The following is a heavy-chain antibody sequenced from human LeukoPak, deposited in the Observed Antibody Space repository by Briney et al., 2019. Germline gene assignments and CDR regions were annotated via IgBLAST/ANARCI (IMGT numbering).Heavy chain of an antibody. Sequence: GGSLRLSCAASGFTFNSYAMSWVRQAPGKGLEWASSISGSGVNTFYAVSAKGRFTISRDNAKTSLYLQMNSLRAEDTAVYYCARRATTERGHSYGLDYWGQGTLVTVSS. J-gene: IGHJ4*02. D-gene: IGHD5-18*01. CDR2: ISGSGVNT. CDR1: GFTFNSYA. CDR3: ARRATTERGHSYGLDY. V-gene: IGHV3-23*01.